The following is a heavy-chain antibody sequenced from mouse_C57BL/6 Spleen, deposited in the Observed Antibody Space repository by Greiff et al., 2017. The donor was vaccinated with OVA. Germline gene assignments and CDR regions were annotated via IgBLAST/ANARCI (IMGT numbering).Heavy chain of an antibody. CDR2: INPSNGGT. V-gene: IGHV1-53*01. CDR1: GYTFTSYW. CDR3: ARLITTVVVPGFDV. J-gene: IGHJ1*03. Sequence: QVQLQQPGTELVKPGASVKLSCKASGYTFTSYWMHWVKQRPGQGLEWIGNINPSNGGTNYNEKFKSKATLTVDKSSSTAYMQPSSLTSEDSAVYYCARLITTVVVPGFDVWGTGTTVTVSS. D-gene: IGHD1-1*01.